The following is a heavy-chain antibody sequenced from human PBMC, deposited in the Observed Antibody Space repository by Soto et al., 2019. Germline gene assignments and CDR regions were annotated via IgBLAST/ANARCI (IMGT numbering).Heavy chain of an antibody. CDR2: IIPIFGTA. Sequence: EASVKVSCKASGGTFSSYAISWVRQAPGQGLEWMGGIIPIFGTANYAQKFQGRVTITADESTSTAYMELSSLRSEDTAVYYCARTPPDSSGYYYWGQGTLVTVSS. D-gene: IGHD3-22*01. V-gene: IGHV1-69*13. CDR3: ARTPPDSSGYYY. CDR1: GGTFSSYA. J-gene: IGHJ4*02.